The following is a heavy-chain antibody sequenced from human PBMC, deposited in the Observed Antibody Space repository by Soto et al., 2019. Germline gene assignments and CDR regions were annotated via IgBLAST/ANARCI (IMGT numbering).Heavy chain of an antibody. CDR3: AKETGYSSGWDDFDY. V-gene: IGHV3-23*01. CDR2: ISGSGGST. Sequence: EVPLLESGGGLVQPGGSLRLSCAASGFTFSSYAMSWVRQAPGKGLEWVSAISGSGGSTYYADSVKGRFTISRDNSKNTLYLQRNSLRAEDTAVYYCAKETGYSSGWDDFDYWGQGTLVTVSS. J-gene: IGHJ4*02. CDR1: GFTFSSYA. D-gene: IGHD6-19*01.